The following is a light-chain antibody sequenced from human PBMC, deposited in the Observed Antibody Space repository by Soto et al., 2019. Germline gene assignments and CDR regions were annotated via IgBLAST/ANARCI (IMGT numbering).Light chain of an antibody. CDR3: GTWDSSLSADWV. Sequence: QSVLTQPPSVSAAPGQKVTISCSGSSSNIGKNYVSWYQQLPGTAPKLLIYENNKRPSGIPDRFSGSKSGTSATLGITGLQTGDEADYYCGTWDSSLSADWVFGGGTQLTVL. CDR1: SSNIGKNY. CDR2: ENN. V-gene: IGLV1-51*02. J-gene: IGLJ3*02.